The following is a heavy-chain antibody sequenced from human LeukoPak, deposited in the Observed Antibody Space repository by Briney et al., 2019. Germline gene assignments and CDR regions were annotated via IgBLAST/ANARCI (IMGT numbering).Heavy chain of an antibody. CDR3: ARQYLRESSWFHKGESDNWFDP. CDR2: INHSGST. Sequence: KPSETLSLTCAVYGGSFSGYYWSWIRQPPGKGLEWIGEINHSGSTNYNPSLKSRVTISVDTSKNQFSLKLSSVTAADTAVYYCARQYLRESSWFHKGESDNWFDPWGQGTLVTVSS. CDR1: GGSFSGYY. J-gene: IGHJ5*02. V-gene: IGHV4-34*01. D-gene: IGHD6-13*01.